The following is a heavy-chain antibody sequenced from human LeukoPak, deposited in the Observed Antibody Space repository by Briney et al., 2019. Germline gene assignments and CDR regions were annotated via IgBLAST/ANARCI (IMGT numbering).Heavy chain of an antibody. D-gene: IGHD2-21*02. CDR1: GYTFTSYG. CDR2: FDPEDGET. Sequence: ASVKVSCKASGYTFTSYGISWVRQAPGKGLEWMGGFDPEDGETIYAQKFQGRVTMTEDTSADTAYMELSSLRSEDTAVYYCATGLTASTLDYYYYMDVWGKGTTVTVSS. CDR3: ATGLTASTLDYYYYMDV. J-gene: IGHJ6*03. V-gene: IGHV1-24*01.